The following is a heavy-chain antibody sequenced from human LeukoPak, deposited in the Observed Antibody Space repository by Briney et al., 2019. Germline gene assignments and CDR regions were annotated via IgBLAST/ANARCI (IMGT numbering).Heavy chain of an antibody. CDR1: GYTFTSYY. J-gene: IGHJ4*02. Sequence: GASVKVSCKASGYTFTSYYMHWVRQAPGQGLEWMGIINPGGGSTSYAQKFQGRVTMTRDMSTSTVYMELSSLRSEDTAVYYCARVGGYYDSSGYPMGFDYWGRGTLVTVSS. V-gene: IGHV1-46*01. CDR3: ARVGGYYDSSGYPMGFDY. CDR2: INPGGGST. D-gene: IGHD3-22*01.